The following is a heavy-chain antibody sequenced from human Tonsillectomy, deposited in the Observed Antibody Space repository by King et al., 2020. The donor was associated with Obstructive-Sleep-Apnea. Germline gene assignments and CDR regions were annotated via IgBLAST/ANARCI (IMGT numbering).Heavy chain of an antibody. J-gene: IGHJ4*02. CDR3: AKPALEPGAAPDH. D-gene: IGHD1-26*01. CDR1: GFKFPDFW. Sequence: DVQLVQSGAEVKKPGESLKISCTGSGFKFPDFWIGWVRQMPGKGLEWMGLIFPGDSQTNYSPSFRGQVTISADKSINTAYLQWSSLRASDSAIYYCAKPALEPGAAPDHWGQGTLVTVSS. V-gene: IGHV5-51*01. CDR2: IFPGDSQT.